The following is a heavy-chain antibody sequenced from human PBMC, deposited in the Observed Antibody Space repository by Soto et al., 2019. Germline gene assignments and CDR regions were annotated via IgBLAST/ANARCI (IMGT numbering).Heavy chain of an antibody. CDR1: GASISSYY. D-gene: IGHD3-10*01. CDR2: VHYSGST. CDR3: ARDNGSGSYRGTYVH. V-gene: IGHV4-59*12. Sequence: QVQLQESGPGLVKPSETLSLTCTVSGASISSYYWSWIRQSPQKGLECIGYVHYSGSTNYRPSLKSRVTMSVDRAKNQFSLKLTSVTAADTAVYYCARDNGSGSYRGTYVHWGQGILVTVSS. J-gene: IGHJ4*02.